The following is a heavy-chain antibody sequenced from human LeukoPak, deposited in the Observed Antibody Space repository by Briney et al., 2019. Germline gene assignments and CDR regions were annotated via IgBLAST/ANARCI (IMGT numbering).Heavy chain of an antibody. CDR3: AKDYTRTRDRGFVWFKPHNYFDY. J-gene: IGHJ4*02. CDR2: ISGSGGST. Sequence: PGGSLRLSCAASGFTFSSYAMHWVRQAPGKGLEWVSAISGSGGSTYYADSVKGRFTISRDNSKNTLYLQMNSLRAEDTAVYYCAKDYTRTRDRGFVWFKPHNYFDYWGQGTLVTVSS. D-gene: IGHD3-10*01. CDR1: GFTFSSYA. V-gene: IGHV3-23*01.